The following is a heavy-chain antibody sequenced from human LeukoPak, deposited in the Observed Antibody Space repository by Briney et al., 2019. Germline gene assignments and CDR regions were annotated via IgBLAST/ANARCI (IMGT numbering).Heavy chain of an antibody. J-gene: IGHJ6*03. Sequence: SETLSLTCTVSGGSISSGSYYWSWIRQPAGKGLEWIGRIYTSGSTNYNPSLKSRVTISVDTSKNQFSLKLSSVTAADTAVYYCARLAVAGMVPGYYYYYMDVWGKGTTVTISS. CDR1: GGSISSGSYY. V-gene: IGHV4-61*02. CDR2: IYTSGST. D-gene: IGHD6-19*01. CDR3: ARLAVAGMVPGYYYYYMDV.